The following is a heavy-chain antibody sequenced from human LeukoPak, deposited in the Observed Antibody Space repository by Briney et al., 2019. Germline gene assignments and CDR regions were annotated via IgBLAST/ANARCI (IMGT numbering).Heavy chain of an antibody. Sequence: PGGSLRLSCAASGFTFSSYAMSWVRQAPGKGLEWVSAISGSGGSTYYADSVKGRFTISRDNSKNTLYLQMNSLRAEDTAVYYCAKDLWYSSGWYGPLQPRLFDYWGQGTLVTVSS. CDR2: ISGSGGST. V-gene: IGHV3-23*01. CDR3: AKDLWYSSGWYGPLQPRLFDY. J-gene: IGHJ4*02. D-gene: IGHD6-19*01. CDR1: GFTFSSYA.